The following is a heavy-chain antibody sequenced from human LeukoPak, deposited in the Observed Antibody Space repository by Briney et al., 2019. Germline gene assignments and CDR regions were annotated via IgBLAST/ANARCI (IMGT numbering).Heavy chain of an antibody. J-gene: IGHJ6*02. CDR3: ARWKYQLLGMDV. Sequence: GGSLRLSCAASGFTFDDYAMHWVRQAPGKGLEWVSLISGDGGSTYYADSVKGRFTISRDNSKNSLYLQMNSLRAEDTAVYYCARWKYQLLGMDVWGQGTTVTVSS. V-gene: IGHV3-43*02. D-gene: IGHD2-2*01. CDR1: GFTFDDYA. CDR2: ISGDGGST.